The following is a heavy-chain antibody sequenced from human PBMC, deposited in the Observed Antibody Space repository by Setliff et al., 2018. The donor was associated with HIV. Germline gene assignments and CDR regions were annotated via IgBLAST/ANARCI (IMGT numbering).Heavy chain of an antibody. Sequence: GESLKISCEASGYTFTNYWIGWVRQMPGKGLEWMGISYPGDSDIIYSPSFQGQVTISADKSITTAYLQWSSLKASDTVIYYCVRHRSAVAGTRIGYCYYMDVWGKGTTVTVSS. V-gene: IGHV5-51*01. D-gene: IGHD6-19*01. CDR2: SYPGDSDI. CDR3: VRHRSAVAGTRIGYCYYMDV. J-gene: IGHJ6*03. CDR1: GYTFTNYW.